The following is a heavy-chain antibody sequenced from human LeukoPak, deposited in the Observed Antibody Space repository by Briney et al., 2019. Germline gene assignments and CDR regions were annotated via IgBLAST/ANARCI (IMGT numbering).Heavy chain of an antibody. CDR1: GGSISSGGYY. V-gene: IGHV4-61*08. CDR3: ARGGYGLYNWFDP. J-gene: IGHJ5*02. D-gene: IGHD5-12*01. CDR2: IYYSGST. Sequence: SETLSLTCTVSGGSISSGGYYWSWIRQPPGKGLEWIGYIYYSGSTNYNPSLKSRVTISVDTSKNQFSLKLSSVTAADTAVYYCARGGYGLYNWFDPWGQGTLVTVSS.